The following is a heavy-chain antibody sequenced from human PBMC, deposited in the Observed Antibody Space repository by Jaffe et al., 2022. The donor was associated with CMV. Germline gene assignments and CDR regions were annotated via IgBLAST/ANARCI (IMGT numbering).Heavy chain of an antibody. J-gene: IGHJ6*02. V-gene: IGHV4-34*01. CDR2: INHSGST. CDR3: ARAHYPQLERGVGPYYYGMDV. D-gene: IGHD3-10*01. CDR1: GGSFSGYY. Sequence: QVQLQQWGAGLLKPSETLSLTCAVYGGSFSGYYWSWIRQPPGKGLEWIGEINHSGSTNYNPSLKSRVTISVDTSKNQFSLKLSSVTAADTAVYYCARAHYPQLERGVGPYYYGMDVWGQGTTVTVSS.